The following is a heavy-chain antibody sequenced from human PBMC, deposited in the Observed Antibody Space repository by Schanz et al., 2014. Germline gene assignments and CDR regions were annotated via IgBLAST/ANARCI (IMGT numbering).Heavy chain of an antibody. J-gene: IGHJ4*02. CDR1: GFTFSDSW. V-gene: IGHV3-74*01. Sequence: VQVVESGGGLVKPGGSLRLSCAASGFTFSDSWMHWVRQAPGKGLVWVSRTSNDGSFTTFADSVKGRFTISRDNAKNTLYLQMNSLRAEDTAVYYCVRDTDYHFDYWGQGTLVAVSS. CDR3: VRDTDYHFDY. CDR2: TSNDGSFT. D-gene: IGHD4-17*01.